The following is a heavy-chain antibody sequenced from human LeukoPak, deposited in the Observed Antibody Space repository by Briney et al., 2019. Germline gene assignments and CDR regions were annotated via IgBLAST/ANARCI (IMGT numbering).Heavy chain of an antibody. CDR1: GGSISSGGYS. V-gene: IGHV4-30-2*01. CDR3: ARGELEPSPGGAFDI. Sequence: PSQTLSLTCAVSGGSISSGGYSWSWIRQPPGKGLEWIGYIYHSGSTYYNPSLKSRVTISVDTFKNQFSLKLSSVTAADTAVYYCARGELEPSPGGAFDIWGQGTMVTVSS. J-gene: IGHJ3*02. CDR2: IYHSGST. D-gene: IGHD1-1*01.